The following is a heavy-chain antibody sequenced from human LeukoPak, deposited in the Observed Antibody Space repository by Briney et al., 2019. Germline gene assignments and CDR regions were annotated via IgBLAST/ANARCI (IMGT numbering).Heavy chain of an antibody. CDR1: EFTFRSYD. D-gene: IGHD4-17*01. J-gene: IGHJ4*02. CDR2: ISYDGSNK. V-gene: IGHV3-30*03. Sequence: GGSLRLSCVASEFTFRSYDMHWVRQAPGKGLEWVAVISYDGSNKYYADSVKGRFTISRDNSKNTLYLQMNSLRAEDTAVYYCARETMTTAYYFDYWGQGTLVTVSS. CDR3: ARETMTTAYYFDY.